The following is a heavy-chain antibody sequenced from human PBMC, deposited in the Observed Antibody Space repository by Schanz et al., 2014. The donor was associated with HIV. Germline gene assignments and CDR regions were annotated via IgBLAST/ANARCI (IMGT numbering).Heavy chain of an antibody. V-gene: IGHV1-2*02. D-gene: IGHD1-26*01. CDR1: GYTFTGYY. Sequence: QVQLVQSGAEVKKPGASVKVSCKASGYTFTGYYMHWVRQAPGQGLEWMGWINPNSGGTNYAQKFHGRVTMTRDTSISTAYMELSSLRSEDTAVYYCARRGLVGATLYYYYYGMDVWGQGTTVTVSS. CDR2: INPNSGGT. J-gene: IGHJ6*02. CDR3: ARRGLVGATLYYYYYGMDV.